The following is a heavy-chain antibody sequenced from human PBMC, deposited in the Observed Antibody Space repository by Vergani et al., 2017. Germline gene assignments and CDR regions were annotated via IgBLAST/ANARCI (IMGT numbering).Heavy chain of an antibody. J-gene: IGHJ5*02. CDR2: ISWTSNSI. Sequence: EVPLEESGGGFVLPGRSLRPSCVASGFTSAGYATHWVRQAPGKRLEWVSGISWTSNSIGYADSVKGRFTISRDNAKNSLYLQMNSLRAEHTALYYCAKDLGTSSGGGWFDPWGQGTLVTVSS. V-gene: IGHV3-9*02. CDR3: AKDLGTSSGGGWFDP. D-gene: IGHD6-6*01. CDR1: GFTSAGYA.